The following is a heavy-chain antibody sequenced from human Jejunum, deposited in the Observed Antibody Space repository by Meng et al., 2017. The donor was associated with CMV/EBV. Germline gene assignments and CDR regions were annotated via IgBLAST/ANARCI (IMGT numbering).Heavy chain of an antibody. J-gene: IGHJ4*02. CDR2: INDRGDTP. D-gene: IGHD2-21*01. Sequence: FTFSNFAMSWVPQAPGKRLEWVSGINDRGDTPSYPDSVKGRFTISRDNSKNTLYLQMNSLRVEDTAVYYCAKADCGGAGCKLIDYWGQGTLVTVSS. CDR3: AKADCGGAGCKLIDY. V-gene: IGHV3-23*01. CDR1: FTFSNFA.